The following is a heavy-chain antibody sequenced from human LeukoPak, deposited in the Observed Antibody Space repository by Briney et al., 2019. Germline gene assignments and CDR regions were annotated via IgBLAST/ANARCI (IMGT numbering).Heavy chain of an antibody. CDR2: ISASGGST. Sequence: PGGSLRLSCEASGFTLSSYAMSWVRQAPGKGLEWVSSISASGGSTYYADSVKGRFTISRDNSKNTLYVQMSSLRAEDTAVYYCAIDSYGSASIPYYFDCWGQGTMVTVSS. J-gene: IGHJ4*02. CDR1: GFTLSSYA. V-gene: IGHV3-23*01. CDR3: AIDSYGSASIPYYFDC. D-gene: IGHD2-2*01.